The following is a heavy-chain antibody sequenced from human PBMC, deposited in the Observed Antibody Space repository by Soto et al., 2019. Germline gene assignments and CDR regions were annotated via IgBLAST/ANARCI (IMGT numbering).Heavy chain of an antibody. CDR1: GYAFTTYG. V-gene: IGHV1-18*01. J-gene: IGHJ4*02. CDR2: ISAHTGNT. CDR3: ARGRYGDY. D-gene: IGHD1-1*01. Sequence: QVHLVQSGAEVKKPGASVKVSCQGSGYAFTTYGITWVRQAPGQGLEWMGWISAHTGNTNYAQKLQGRVTVTRDTSTNPAYMELWSRIDHDTAVYDCARGRYGDYWGQGARLTVSS.